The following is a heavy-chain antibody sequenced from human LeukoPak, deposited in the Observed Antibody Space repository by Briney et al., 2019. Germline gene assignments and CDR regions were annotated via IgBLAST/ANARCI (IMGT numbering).Heavy chain of an antibody. D-gene: IGHD3-22*01. CDR1: GFTFSSYA. CDR2: ISYDGSNK. J-gene: IGHJ4*02. V-gene: IGHV3-30-3*01. CDR3: ARDADYYDSSGPLQG. Sequence: GGSLRLSCAASGFTFSSYAMHWVRQAPGKGLEWVAVISYDGSNKYYADSVKGRFTISRDNSKNTLYLQMNSLRAEDTAVYYCARDADYYDSSGPLQGWGQGTLVTVSS.